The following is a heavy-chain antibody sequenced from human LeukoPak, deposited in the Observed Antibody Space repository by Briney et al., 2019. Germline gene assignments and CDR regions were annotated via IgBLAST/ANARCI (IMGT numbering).Heavy chain of an antibody. V-gene: IGHV3-64*01. J-gene: IGHJ6*02. CDR1: GFTFSSYA. CDR3: ARAESYYYGMDV. Sequence: GGSRRLSCAASGFTFSSYAMHWVRQAPGKGLEYVSAISSNGGSTYYANSVKGRFTISRDNSKNTLYLQMGSLRAEDMAVYYCARAESYYYGMDVWGQGTTVTVSS. CDR2: ISSNGGST.